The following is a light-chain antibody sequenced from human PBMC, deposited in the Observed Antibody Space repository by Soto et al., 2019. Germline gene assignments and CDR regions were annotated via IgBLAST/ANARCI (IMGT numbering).Light chain of an antibody. CDR1: QSVSSY. J-gene: IGKJ2*01. CDR3: QQRSNWPPPMYT. V-gene: IGKV3-11*01. CDR2: DAS. Sequence: EIVLTQSPATLSLSPGERATLSCRASQSVSSYLAWYQQKPGQAPRLLIYDASNRATGIPARFSGSGSGTDFTRTISSLEPEDFAVYYCQQRSNWPPPMYTFGQGTKLEIK.